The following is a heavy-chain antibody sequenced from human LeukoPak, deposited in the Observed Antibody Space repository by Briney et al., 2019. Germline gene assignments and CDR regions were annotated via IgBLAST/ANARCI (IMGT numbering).Heavy chain of an antibody. J-gene: IGHJ2*01. CDR1: GGSISSGGYY. Sequence: SETLSLTCTVSGGSISSGGYYWSWIRQHPGKGLEWIGYIYYSGSTYYNPSLKSRVTISVDTSKNQFSLKLSSVTAADTAVYHCARDRGYSGYGSPGYFDLWGRGTLVTVSS. D-gene: IGHD5-12*01. CDR2: IYYSGST. V-gene: IGHV4-31*03. CDR3: ARDRGYSGYGSPGYFDL.